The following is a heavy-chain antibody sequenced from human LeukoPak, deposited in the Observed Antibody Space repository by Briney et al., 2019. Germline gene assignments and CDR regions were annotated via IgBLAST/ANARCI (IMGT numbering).Heavy chain of an antibody. CDR3: ARAGSRYYDSSGYTDY. V-gene: IGHV3-30-3*01. Sequence: GRSLRLSCAASGFTFSSYAMHWVRQAPGKGLEWVAVISYDGSNKYYADSVKGRFTISRDNSKNTLYLQMNGLRAEDTAVYYCARAGSRYYDSSGYTDYWGQGTLVTVSS. D-gene: IGHD3-22*01. J-gene: IGHJ4*02. CDR1: GFTFSSYA. CDR2: ISYDGSNK.